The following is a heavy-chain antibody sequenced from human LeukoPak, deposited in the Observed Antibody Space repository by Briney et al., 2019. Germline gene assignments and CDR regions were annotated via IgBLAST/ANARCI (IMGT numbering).Heavy chain of an antibody. V-gene: IGHV3-23*01. Sequence: PGGSLRLSCAASGFTFSSYAMSWVRQAPGKGLEWVSAISGSGGSTYYADSVKGRFTISRDNSKNTLYLQMNSLRAEDTAVYYCAKGPILVISTQYFQHWGQGTLVSVSS. J-gene: IGHJ1*01. CDR2: ISGSGGST. CDR3: AKGPILVISTQYFQH. CDR1: GFTFSSYA. D-gene: IGHD3-22*01.